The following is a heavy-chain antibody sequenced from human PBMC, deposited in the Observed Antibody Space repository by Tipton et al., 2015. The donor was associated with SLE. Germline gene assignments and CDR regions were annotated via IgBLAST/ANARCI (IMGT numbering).Heavy chain of an antibody. J-gene: IGHJ4*02. V-gene: IGHV4-34*01. CDR1: GGSFSGYY. CDR2: INHSGST. Sequence: LRLSCAVYGGSFSGYYWSWIRQPPGKGLEWIGEINHSGSTNYNPSLKSRVTISVDTSKNQFSLKLSSVTAAGTAVYYCATEPDGWGQGTLVTVSS. CDR3: ATEPDG.